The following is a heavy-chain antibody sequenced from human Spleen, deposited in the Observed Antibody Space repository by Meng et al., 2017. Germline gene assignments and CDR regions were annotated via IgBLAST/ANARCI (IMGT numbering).Heavy chain of an antibody. J-gene: IGHJ4*02. CDR3: ARQGAVAGPAESDY. CDR2: IYPGDSDA. Sequence: GESLKISCKGSGYSFTNYWIGWVRQMPGKGLEWMGIIYPGDSDARYSPSFQGQVTVSADKSINTAYLQWSSLRASDTAMYYCARQGAVAGPAESDYWGQGTLVTVSS. V-gene: IGHV5-51*01. D-gene: IGHD6-19*01. CDR1: GYSFTNYW.